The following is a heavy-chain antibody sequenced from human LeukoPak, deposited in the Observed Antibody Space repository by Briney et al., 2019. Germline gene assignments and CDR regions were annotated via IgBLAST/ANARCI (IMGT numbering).Heavy chain of an antibody. J-gene: IGHJ6*03. D-gene: IGHD6-13*01. CDR3: ARGPRRSSWFWVPYHMDV. CDR2: INHSGST. CDR1: GGSFSGYY. V-gene: IGHV4-34*01. Sequence: SETLSLTCAVYGGSFSGYYWSWIRQPPGKGPEWIGEINHSGSTNYNPSLKSRVTISVDTSKNQFSLKLSSVTAADTAVYYCARGPRRSSWFWVPYHMDVWGKGTTVTVSS.